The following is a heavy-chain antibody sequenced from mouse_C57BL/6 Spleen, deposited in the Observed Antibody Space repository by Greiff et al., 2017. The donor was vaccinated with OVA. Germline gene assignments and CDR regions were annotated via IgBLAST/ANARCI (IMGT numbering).Heavy chain of an antibody. CDR2: INPSTGGT. V-gene: IGHV1-42*01. J-gene: IGHJ4*01. CDR3: ARGMGGSPYYAMDY. D-gene: IGHD1-1*01. Sequence: VQLKQSGPELVKPGASVKISCKASGYSFTGYYMNWVKQSPEKSLEWIGEINPSTGGTTYNQTFKAKATLPVDKSSSTAYMQLKSLTSEDSAVYYCARGMGGSPYYAMDYWGQGTSVTVSS. CDR1: GYSFTGYY.